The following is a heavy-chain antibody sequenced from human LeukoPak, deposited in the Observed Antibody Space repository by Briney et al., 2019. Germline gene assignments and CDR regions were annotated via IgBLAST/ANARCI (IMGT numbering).Heavy chain of an antibody. Sequence: PSETLSLTCGVFGGSLSGYYWSWIRQPPGKGLEWISEINHSGSTNYNPSLKSRLTISVDTSKNQFSLKLSSVTAADTAVYYCARVSPGNWFDPWGQGTLVTVSS. CDR3: ARVSPGNWFDP. V-gene: IGHV4-34*01. CDR2: INHSGST. CDR1: GGSLSGYY. J-gene: IGHJ5*02.